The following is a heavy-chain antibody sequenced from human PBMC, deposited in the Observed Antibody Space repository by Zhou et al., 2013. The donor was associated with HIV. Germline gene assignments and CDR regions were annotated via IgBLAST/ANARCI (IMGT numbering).Heavy chain of an antibody. CDR2: IIPILGIA. CDR3: ARDARPNSGYPDY. Sequence: QVQLVQSGAEVKKPGSSVKVSCKASGGTFSSYAISWVRQAPGQGLEWMGRIIPILGIANYAQKFQGRVTITADKSTSTAYMELSSLRSEDTAVYYCARDARPNSGYPDYWGQGTLVTVSS. J-gene: IGHJ4*02. V-gene: IGHV1-69*04. D-gene: IGHD5-12*01. CDR1: GGTFSSYA.